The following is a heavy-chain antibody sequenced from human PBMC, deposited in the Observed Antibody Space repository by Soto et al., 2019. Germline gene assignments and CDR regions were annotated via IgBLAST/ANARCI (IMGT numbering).Heavy chain of an antibody. D-gene: IGHD3-3*01. CDR1: GFTFSSYS. J-gene: IGHJ4*02. V-gene: IGHV3-21*01. Sequence: GGSLRLSCAASGFTFSSYSMNWVRQAPGKGLEWVSSISSSSSYIYYADSVKGRFTISRDNAKNSLYLQMNSLRAEDTAVYYCARDVHIYDFWSGPKNYFDYWGQGTLVTVSS. CDR2: ISSSSSYI. CDR3: ARDVHIYDFWSGPKNYFDY.